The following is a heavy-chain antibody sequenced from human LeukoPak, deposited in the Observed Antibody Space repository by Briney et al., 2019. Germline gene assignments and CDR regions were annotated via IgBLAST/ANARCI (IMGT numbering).Heavy chain of an antibody. CDR2: MYYSGST. V-gene: IGHV4-39*01. Sequence: PSETLSLTCTVSGGSISSSSYYWGWIRQPPGEGLEWIGSMYYSGSTYYNPSLKSRVTISVDTSKNQISLKLSSVTAADTAVYYCARHLDYYDTSGYYRDYFDYWGQGTLVTVSS. CDR3: ARHLDYYDTSGYYRDYFDY. D-gene: IGHD3-22*01. CDR1: GGSISSSSYY. J-gene: IGHJ4*02.